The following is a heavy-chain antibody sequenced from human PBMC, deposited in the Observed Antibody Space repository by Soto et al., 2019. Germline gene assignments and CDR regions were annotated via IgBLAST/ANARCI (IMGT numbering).Heavy chain of an antibody. J-gene: IGHJ3*02. Sequence: QLHLVQSGAVVKKPGASVTVSCSASGYPVTAYYMHWVRQAPGRGLEWMGGINPATGAAKYTQTFQGRVTMTRDTSTSTGFMELSGLTSEDTAVFYFAIGGGVGVAGSAAFDMWGQGTLVTVSS. CDR3: AIGGGVGVAGSAAFDM. CDR2: INPATGAA. CDR1: GYPVTAYY. V-gene: IGHV1-2*02. D-gene: IGHD3-3*01.